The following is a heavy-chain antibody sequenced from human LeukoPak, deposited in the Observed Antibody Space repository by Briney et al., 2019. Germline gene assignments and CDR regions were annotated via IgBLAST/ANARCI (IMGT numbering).Heavy chain of an antibody. V-gene: IGHV3-23*01. D-gene: IGHD3-10*01. J-gene: IGHJ4*02. CDR1: GFTFSSYA. CDR3: AKESLSHGGSNFDY. Sequence: PGASLRLSCAAPGFTFSSYAMSWVRQAPGKGLEWVSAISGSGGSTYYADSVKGRFTISRDNSKNTLYLQMNSLRAEDTAVYYCAKESLSHGGSNFDYWGQGTLVTVSS. CDR2: ISGSGGST.